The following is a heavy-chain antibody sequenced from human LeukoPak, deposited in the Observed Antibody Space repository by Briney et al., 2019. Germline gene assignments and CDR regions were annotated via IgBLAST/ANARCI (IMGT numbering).Heavy chain of an antibody. Sequence: PGESLKISCKGSGYSFTSYWITWVRQMPGKGLEWMGRIDPRDSYTNYSPSFQGHVTISADKSISTAYLQWSSLKASDTAMYYCASGRDYFDYWGQGTLVTVSS. V-gene: IGHV5-10-1*01. D-gene: IGHD1-26*01. CDR3: ASGRDYFDY. CDR2: IDPRDSYT. CDR1: GYSFTSYW. J-gene: IGHJ4*02.